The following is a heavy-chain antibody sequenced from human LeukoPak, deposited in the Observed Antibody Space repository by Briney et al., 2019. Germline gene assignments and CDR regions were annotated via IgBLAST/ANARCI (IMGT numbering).Heavy chain of an antibody. CDR3: ARTAVRAAAAGTQKPRFGP. D-gene: IGHD6-13*01. V-gene: IGHV1-8*01. CDR1: GYTFTSYD. CDR2: MNPNSGNT. J-gene: IGHJ5*02. Sequence: ASVKVSCKASGYTFTSYDINWVRQATGQGLEWMGWMNPNSGNTGYAQKFQGRVTMTRNTSISTAYMELSSLRSEDTAVYYCARTAVRAAAAGTQKPRFGPWGQGTLVTVSS.